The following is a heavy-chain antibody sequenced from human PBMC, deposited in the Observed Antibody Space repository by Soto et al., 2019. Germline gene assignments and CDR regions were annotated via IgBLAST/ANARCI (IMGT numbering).Heavy chain of an antibody. CDR2: IRSKTDGGTP. CDR3: TTEKGY. Sequence: EVQLVESGGGLVKPGESLRLSCAASGFTFTNAWMNWVRQAPGKGLEWVCRIRSKTDGGTPDYAAPVKGRFTISRDESKNTLYVQMNSLKIEDSAIYNCTTEKGYWGQGTLVTVSS. V-gene: IGHV3-15*07. CDR1: GFTFTNAW. J-gene: IGHJ4*02.